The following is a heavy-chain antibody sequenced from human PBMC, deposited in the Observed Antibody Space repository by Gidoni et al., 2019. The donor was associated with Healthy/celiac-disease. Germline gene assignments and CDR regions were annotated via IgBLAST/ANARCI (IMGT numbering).Heavy chain of an antibody. CDR3: ARDRSGSSPIDY. CDR1: GFTFSSYS. J-gene: IGHJ4*02. Sequence: EVQLVESGGGLVKPGGSLRLSCAASGFTFSSYSMNWVRQAPGKGLEWVSSISSSSSYIYYADSVKGRFPISRDNAKNSLYLQMNSLRAEDTAVYYCARDRSGSSPIDYWGQGTLVTVSS. D-gene: IGHD1-26*01. V-gene: IGHV3-21*01. CDR2: ISSSSSYI.